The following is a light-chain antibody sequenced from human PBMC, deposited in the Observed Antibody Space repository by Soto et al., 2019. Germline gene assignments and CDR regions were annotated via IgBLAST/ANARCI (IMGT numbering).Light chain of an antibody. V-gene: IGKV3D-15*01. J-gene: IGKJ1*01. CDR1: QSVSSK. CDR2: GAS. Sequence: EIVMTQSPATLSVSPGERATLSCRASQSVSSKLAWYQQKPGQAPRVLIYGASTRATGIPARFSGSGSGTVFTLTISSLQSEDFAVYFCQHYNDWPPTWTFGQGTRVEIK. CDR3: QHYNDWPPTWT.